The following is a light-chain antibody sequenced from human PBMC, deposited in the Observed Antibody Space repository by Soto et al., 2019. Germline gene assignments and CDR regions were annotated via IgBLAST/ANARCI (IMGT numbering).Light chain of an antibody. J-gene: IGKJ1*01. CDR1: QSVNSD. V-gene: IGKV3-15*01. Sequence: ETVMTQSPATLSVSPGERATLSCRASQSVNSDLAWYQQKPGQAPRLLIYGASTRATGIPARFSGSGSGTEFTLTISSLQSEDFAVYCCHQYDNWPETFGQWTKLEIK. CDR3: HQYDNWPET. CDR2: GAS.